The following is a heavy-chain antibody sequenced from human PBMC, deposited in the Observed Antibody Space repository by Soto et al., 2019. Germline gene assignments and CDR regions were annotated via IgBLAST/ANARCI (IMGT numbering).Heavy chain of an antibody. CDR1: GGSISSSSYY. J-gene: IGHJ4*02. CDR2: IYYSGST. CDR3: ARINYDFWSGSPDCFDY. D-gene: IGHD3-3*01. Sequence: PSETLSLTCTVSGGSISSSSYYWGWIRQPPGKGLEWIGSIYYSGSTYYNQSLKSRVTISVDTSKNQFSLKLSSVTAADTAVYYCARINYDFWSGSPDCFDYWGQGTLVTVSS. V-gene: IGHV4-39*01.